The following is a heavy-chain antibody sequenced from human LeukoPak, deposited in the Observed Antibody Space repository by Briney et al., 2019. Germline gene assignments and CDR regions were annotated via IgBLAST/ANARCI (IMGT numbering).Heavy chain of an antibody. CDR3: ARAYYDFWGGYYTVSFDY. J-gene: IGHJ4*02. Sequence: ASVKVSCKASGYTFTSYDINWVRQATGQGLEWMGWMNPSSGNTGYAQKFQGRVTITRNTSISTAYMELSSLRSEDTAVYYCARAYYDFWGGYYTVSFDYWGQGTLVTVSS. V-gene: IGHV1-8*03. CDR1: GYTFTSYD. CDR2: MNPSSGNT. D-gene: IGHD3-3*01.